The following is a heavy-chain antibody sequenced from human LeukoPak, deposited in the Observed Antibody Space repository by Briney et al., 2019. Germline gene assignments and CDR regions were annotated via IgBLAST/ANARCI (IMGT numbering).Heavy chain of an antibody. CDR3: VKDLTGTWSFDY. J-gene: IGHJ4*02. CDR1: GFTFSNHF. D-gene: IGHD3-9*01. CDR2: IGPNGAST. Sequence: GGSLRLSCSTSGFTFSNHFMHWIRQAPGKGLEYVSSIGPNGASTLYADSVKGRFTISRDNSKNALYLQLTSLRLEDTALYYCVKDLTGTWSFDYWGQGTLVTVSS. V-gene: IGHV3-64D*06.